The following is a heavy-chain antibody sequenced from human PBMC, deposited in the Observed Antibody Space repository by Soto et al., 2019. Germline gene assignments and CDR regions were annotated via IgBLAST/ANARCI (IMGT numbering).Heavy chain of an antibody. V-gene: IGHV5-51*01. J-gene: IGHJ5*02. D-gene: IGHD6-13*01. Sequence: PGESLKISCKGSGYSFTSYWIGWVRRMPWKGLEWMGIIYPGDSDTRYSPSFQGQVTISADKSISTAYLQWSSLKASDTAMYYCARAIAAAGTDFGFDPWGQGTLVTASS. CDR3: ARAIAAAGTDFGFDP. CDR2: IYPGDSDT. CDR1: GYSFTSYW.